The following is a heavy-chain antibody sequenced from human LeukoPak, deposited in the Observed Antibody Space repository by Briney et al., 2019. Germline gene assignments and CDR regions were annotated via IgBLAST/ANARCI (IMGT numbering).Heavy chain of an antibody. J-gene: IGHJ5*02. Sequence: GASVKVSCKASGYTFTGYYMHWVRQAPGQGLEWMGWINPNSGGTNYAQKFQGRVTMTRDTSISTAYMELSRLRSDDTAVYYCAREGRRPLITIFGVVKVSGFDPWGQGTLVTVSS. CDR3: AREGRRPLITIFGVVKVSGFDP. CDR1: GYTFTGYY. CDR2: INPNSGGT. V-gene: IGHV1-2*02. D-gene: IGHD3-3*01.